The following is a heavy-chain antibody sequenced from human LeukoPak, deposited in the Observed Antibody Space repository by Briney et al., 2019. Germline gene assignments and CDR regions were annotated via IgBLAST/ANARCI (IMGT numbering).Heavy chain of an antibody. J-gene: IGHJ4*02. D-gene: IGHD6-25*01. V-gene: IGHV4-59*01. Sequence: PSETLSLTCAVYSGSFSGYYWSWIRQPPGKGLEWIANIYHTGSTNYNPSLSSRVTISIDTAKNQFSLKLTSVTAADTAVYYCARRGRNSSGWQDYLWGQGTLVTVSS. CDR1: SGSFSGYY. CDR3: ARRGRNSSGWQDYL. CDR2: IYHTGST.